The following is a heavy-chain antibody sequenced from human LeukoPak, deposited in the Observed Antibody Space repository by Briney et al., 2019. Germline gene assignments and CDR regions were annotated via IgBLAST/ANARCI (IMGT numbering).Heavy chain of an antibody. V-gene: IGHV4-39*07. J-gene: IGHJ4*02. D-gene: IGHD6-19*01. Sequence: PSETLSLTCTVSGGSISSSSYYWGWLRQPPGKGLEWIGSIYYSGSTYYNPSLKSRVTISVDTSKNQFSLKLSSVTAADTAVYYCARGSSGWLGEEGFDYWGQGTLVTVSS. CDR2: IYYSGST. CDR3: ARGSSGWLGEEGFDY. CDR1: GGSISSSSYY.